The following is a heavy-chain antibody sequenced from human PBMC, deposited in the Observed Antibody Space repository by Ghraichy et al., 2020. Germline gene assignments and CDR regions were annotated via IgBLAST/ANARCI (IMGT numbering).Heavy chain of an antibody. V-gene: IGHV3-7*04. J-gene: IGHJ4*02. CDR3: ARDRSSSWYPYLDY. CDR2: IKPDGSQK. D-gene: IGHD6-13*01. CDR1: GFSFSNSW. Sequence: GGSLRLSCAASGFSFSNSWMSWVRQAPGRGLEWVANIKPDGSQKYYVDSVKGRITISRDNAKTSLFLQMNSLRAEDTAAYYCARDRSSSWYPYLDYWGQGTLVTVSS.